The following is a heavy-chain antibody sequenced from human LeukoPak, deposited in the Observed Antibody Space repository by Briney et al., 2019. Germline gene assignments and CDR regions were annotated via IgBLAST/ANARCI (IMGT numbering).Heavy chain of an antibody. CDR1: GGSFSGYY. D-gene: IGHD2-8*01. CDR2: INHSGST. V-gene: IGHV4-34*01. J-gene: IGHJ3*02. CDR3: ARNGEIDI. Sequence: SETLSLTCAVYGGSFSGYYWSWIRQPPGKGLEWIGEINHSGSTNYNPSLKSRVTISVDTSKNQFSLKLSSVTAADTAVYYCARNGEIDIWGQGTMVTVSS.